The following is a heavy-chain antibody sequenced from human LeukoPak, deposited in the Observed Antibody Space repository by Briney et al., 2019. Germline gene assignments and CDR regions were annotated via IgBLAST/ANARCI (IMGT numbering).Heavy chain of an antibody. CDR1: GGSISSYY. V-gene: IGHV4-59*01. J-gene: IGHJ4*02. D-gene: IGHD3-3*01. CDR2: IYYSGST. Sequence: ETLSLTCTVSGGSISSYYWSWIRQPPGKGLEWIGYIYYSGSTNYNPSLKSRVTISVDTSKNQFSLKPSSVTAADTAVYYCARAYDFPDYWGQGTLVTVSS. CDR3: ARAYDFPDY.